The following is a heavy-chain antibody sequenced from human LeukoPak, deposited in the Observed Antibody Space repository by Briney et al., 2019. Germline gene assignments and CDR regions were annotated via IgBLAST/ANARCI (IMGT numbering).Heavy chain of an antibody. CDR2: IRHEGNYK. J-gene: IGHJ4*02. CDR1: GFTFSSGV. D-gene: IGHD5-18*01. Sequence: GGSLSLSCAVSGFTFSSGVMHWVRQAPGKGPEWVAVIRHEGNYKYYADSVKGRFTNSRDNSKNTLYLQMNSLRAEDTAVYYCARDLSPDGYSYGYCFDSWGQGTLVTVSS. V-gene: IGHV3-33*01. CDR3: ARDLSPDGYSYGYCFDS.